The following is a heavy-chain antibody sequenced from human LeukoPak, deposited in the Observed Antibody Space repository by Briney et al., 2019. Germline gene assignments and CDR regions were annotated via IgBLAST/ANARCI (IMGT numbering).Heavy chain of an antibody. CDR3: VRSFDDSSGSIGY. CDR2: IIPIFGTA. D-gene: IGHD3-22*01. CDR1: GGTFSSYA. J-gene: IGHJ4*02. Sequence: SVKVSCKASGGTFSSYAISWVRQAPGQGLEWMGRIIPIFGTANYAQKFQGRVTITTDESTSTAYMELSSLRSEDTAVYYCVRSFDDSSGSIGYWGQGTLVTVSS. V-gene: IGHV1-69*05.